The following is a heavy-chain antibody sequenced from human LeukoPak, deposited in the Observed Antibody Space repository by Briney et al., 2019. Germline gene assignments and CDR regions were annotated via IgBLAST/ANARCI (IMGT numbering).Heavy chain of an antibody. CDR1: GFTFSNAW. CDR3: TVLLIGDYYYMDV. CDR2: IKSKIDGGTT. J-gene: IGHJ6*03. Sequence: GGSLRLSCAASGFTFSNAWMNWVRQAPGKGLEWVGRIKSKIDGGTTDYAAPVKGRFTISRNDSKNTLYLQMNSLKTEDTAVYYCTVLLIGDYYYMDVWGKGTTVTVSS. D-gene: IGHD3-10*01. V-gene: IGHV3-15*01.